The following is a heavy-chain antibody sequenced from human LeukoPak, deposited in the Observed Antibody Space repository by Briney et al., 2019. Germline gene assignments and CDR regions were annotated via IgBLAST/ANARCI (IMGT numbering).Heavy chain of an antibody. J-gene: IGHJ4*02. CDR2: ISGGDGST. Sequence: PGGSLRLSCAASGFTFSSFAMNWVRQAPGKGLEWVSAISGGDGSTYYADSVKGRFTISRDNSKNTLFLQMNSLRAEDTAVYYCAKDGGGYWGAIDSWGQGTLVTVPS. CDR1: GFTFSSFA. D-gene: IGHD1-26*01. CDR3: AKDGGGYWGAIDS. V-gene: IGHV3-23*01.